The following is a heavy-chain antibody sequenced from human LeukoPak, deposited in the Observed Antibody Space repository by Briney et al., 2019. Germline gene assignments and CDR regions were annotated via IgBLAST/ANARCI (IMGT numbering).Heavy chain of an antibody. Sequence: PSETLSLTCAVSGGSISSGGYYWSWIRQHPGEGLEWIGYIFYSGSTYYNPSLKSRVTISVDTSKNQFSLKLSSVTAADTAVSYCARDRGEGFDYWGQGTLVTVSS. D-gene: IGHD3-10*01. CDR3: ARDRGEGFDY. CDR2: IFYSGST. V-gene: IGHV4-31*11. J-gene: IGHJ4*02. CDR1: GGSISSGGYY.